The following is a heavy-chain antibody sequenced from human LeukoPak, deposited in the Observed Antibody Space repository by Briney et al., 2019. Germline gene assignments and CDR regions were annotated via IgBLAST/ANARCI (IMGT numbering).Heavy chain of an antibody. CDR2: ITSRSSTI. D-gene: IGHD5-24*01. CDR3: ARDRETDYYGMDV. V-gene: IGHV3-48*04. Sequence: GGSLRLSCAASGFTFSTYSMAWVRQAPGKGLEWVSYITSRSSTIYYADSVKGRFTISRDNAKNSLYLQMNSLRAEDTAVYYCARDRETDYYGMDVWGQGTTVTVSS. CDR1: GFTFSTYS. J-gene: IGHJ6*02.